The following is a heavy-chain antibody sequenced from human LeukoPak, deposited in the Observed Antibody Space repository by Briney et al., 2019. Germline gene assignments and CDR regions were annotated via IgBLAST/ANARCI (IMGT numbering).Heavy chain of an antibody. J-gene: IGHJ6*02. CDR1: GFTFSGST. Sequence: PGGSLRLSCAASGFTFSGSTMHWVRQASGKGLEWVGRMRSKANSYGTAYAASVKGRFTISRDDSKNTAYLQMNSLKTEDTAVTDCASPIDNCDYDYYYGMEVWGQGTTVTVSS. CDR3: ASPIDNCDYDYYYGMEV. CDR2: MRSKANSYGT. D-gene: IGHD4-17*01. V-gene: IGHV3-73*01.